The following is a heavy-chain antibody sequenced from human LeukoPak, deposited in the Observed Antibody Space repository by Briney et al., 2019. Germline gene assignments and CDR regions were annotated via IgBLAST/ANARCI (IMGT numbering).Heavy chain of an antibody. Sequence: GGPLSLSCAASGFSFSRYWLTWIRQAPGKGLEWVANIGKDGSGNHYVDSVKGRFTISRDNAKNSLYLEMNSLRADDTAVYYCARDLDFYATDYWGQGTLVTVSS. CDR1: GFSFSRYW. J-gene: IGHJ4*02. CDR2: IGKDGSGN. V-gene: IGHV3-7*01. D-gene: IGHD2/OR15-2a*01. CDR3: ARDLDFYATDY.